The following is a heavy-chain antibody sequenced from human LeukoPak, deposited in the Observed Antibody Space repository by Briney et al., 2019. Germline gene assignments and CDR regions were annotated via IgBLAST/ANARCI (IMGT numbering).Heavy chain of an antibody. D-gene: IGHD2-15*01. CDR1: GGSFSGYY. CDR2: INHSGST. CDR3: ARGGARKVVVAAKNYFDY. V-gene: IGHV4-34*01. Sequence: SETLSLTCAVYGGSFSGYYWSWIRQPPGKGLEWIGEINHSGSTNYNPSLKSRVTISVDTSKNQLSLKLSSVTAADTAVYYCARGGARKVVVAAKNYFDYWGQGTLVTVSS. J-gene: IGHJ4*02.